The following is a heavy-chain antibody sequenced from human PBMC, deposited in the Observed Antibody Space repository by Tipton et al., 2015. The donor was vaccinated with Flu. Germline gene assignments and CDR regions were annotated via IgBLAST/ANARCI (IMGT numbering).Heavy chain of an antibody. Sequence: QLVQSGAEVREPGASVRVSCMLSGTELGVRFIHWVRLRPGKGLEWMGGFDAEDAEIVYGEGFPGRVVMTEDTSADTAYMDLSGLRSEDTAIYFCATVRYDAYGYHSYYFDYWGQGTPVTVSS. D-gene: IGHD3-16*01. CDR3: ATVRYDAYGYHSYYFDY. CDR2: FDAEDAEI. CDR1: GTELGVRF. V-gene: IGHV1-24*01. J-gene: IGHJ4*02.